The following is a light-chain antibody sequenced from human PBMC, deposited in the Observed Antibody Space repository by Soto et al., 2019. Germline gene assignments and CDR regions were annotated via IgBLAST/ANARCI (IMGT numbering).Light chain of an antibody. CDR3: QQYNNWPGT. Sequence: IVMKQSPATLSVSPGERATLSCRASQSVSSNLAWYQQKPGQAPRLLIYGASTRATGIPARFSGSGSGTEFTLTISSLQSEDFAVYYCQQYNNWPGTFGQGTKVDIK. CDR2: GAS. CDR1: QSVSSN. V-gene: IGKV3-15*01. J-gene: IGKJ1*01.